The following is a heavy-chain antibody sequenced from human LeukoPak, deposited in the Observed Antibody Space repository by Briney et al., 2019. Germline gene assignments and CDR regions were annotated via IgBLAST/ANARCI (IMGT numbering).Heavy chain of an antibody. CDR3: AKNTVSGGHYQYYMVV. Sequence: VGSLRLSCAASGFTFSNYGMSWVRQAPGKGLEWVSAISGSGVTTYYADSVKGRFTISRDNSKKTLYLQMNSLRAEDTAVYYCAKNTVSGGHYQYYMVVWGKGTTVTVSS. V-gene: IGHV3-23*01. J-gene: IGHJ6*03. CDR2: ISGSGVTT. D-gene: IGHD4-11*01. CDR1: GFTFSNYG.